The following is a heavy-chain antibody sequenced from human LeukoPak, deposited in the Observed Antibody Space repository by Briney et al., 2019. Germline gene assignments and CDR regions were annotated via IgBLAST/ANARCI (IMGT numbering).Heavy chain of an antibody. J-gene: IGHJ4*02. D-gene: IGHD3-16*02. CDR2: ISYDGNNK. Sequence: GGSLRLSCAASGFTFSSYAIHWVRQAPGEGLEWVAVISYDGNNKYYADSVKGRFTISRDNSKNTLYLQMNSLRAEDTAAYYCAKGLSMYYFDYWGQGTLVTVSS. CDR1: GFTFSSYA. CDR3: AKGLSMYYFDY. V-gene: IGHV3-30*18.